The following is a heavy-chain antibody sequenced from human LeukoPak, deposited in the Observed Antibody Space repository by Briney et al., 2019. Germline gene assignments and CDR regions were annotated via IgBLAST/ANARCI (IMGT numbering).Heavy chain of an antibody. CDR2: IRYDGSNK. J-gene: IGHJ4*02. D-gene: IGHD6-13*01. Sequence: GGSLRLSCAASGFTFSSYGMHWVRQAPGKGLEWVAFIRYDGSNKYYADSVKGRFTISRDNSKNTLYLQMNSLRAEDTAVYYCARGVFIAAAGTEVRYFDYWGQGTLVTVSS. CDR3: ARGVFIAAAGTEVRYFDY. V-gene: IGHV3-30*02. CDR1: GFTFSSYG.